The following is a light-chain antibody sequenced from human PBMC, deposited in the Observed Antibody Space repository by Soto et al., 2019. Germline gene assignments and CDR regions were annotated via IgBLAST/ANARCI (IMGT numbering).Light chain of an antibody. CDR3: QHYAGGSRIT. CDR1: QSVSSY. V-gene: IGKV3-11*01. Sequence: ESVLTQSTVTLSFSSGQRATLSCTASQSVSSYLAWYQQKPGQAARLLIYDASNRATGIPDRFSGSGFGTDFTLIISRLEPEDFALYYCQHYAGGSRITFGQGTRLEIK. CDR2: DAS. J-gene: IGKJ5*01.